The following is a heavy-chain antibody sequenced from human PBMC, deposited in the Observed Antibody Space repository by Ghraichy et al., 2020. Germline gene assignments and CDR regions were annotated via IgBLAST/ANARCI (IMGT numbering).Heavy chain of an antibody. Sequence: GSLRLSCAVSGFTFNTWMSWVRQAPGKGLEWVGQINQDGTEKYYVASVKGRFTISRDNAKTSLYLHMSSLRAEDTAVYYCARDNTGTTFDYWGQVTLVTVSS. CDR2: INQDGTEK. J-gene: IGHJ4*02. V-gene: IGHV3-7*01. CDR1: GFTFNTW. CDR3: ARDNTGTTFDY. D-gene: IGHD1-7*01.